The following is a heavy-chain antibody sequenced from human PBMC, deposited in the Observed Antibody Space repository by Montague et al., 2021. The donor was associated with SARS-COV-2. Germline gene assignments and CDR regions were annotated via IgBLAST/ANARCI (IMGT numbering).Heavy chain of an antibody. CDR2: ISYSGIT. Sequence: SETLSLTCSVSGDSMSRSYHNWDWIRQPPGKGLEWIGTISYSGITYCSPSLKSRVTISVDTSKKQFSLKVTSMTAADTAAYYCARETVSAAASEIDNWGQGTLVTVSS. CDR1: GDSMSRSYHN. V-gene: IGHV4-39*01. J-gene: IGHJ4*02. CDR3: ARETVSAAASEIDN. D-gene: IGHD2-2*01.